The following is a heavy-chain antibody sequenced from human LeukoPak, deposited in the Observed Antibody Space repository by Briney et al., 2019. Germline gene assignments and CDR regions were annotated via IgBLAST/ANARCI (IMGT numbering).Heavy chain of an antibody. CDR3: ARGEGSSGWYGGRPYYYYDMDV. CDR1: GGTFSSYA. D-gene: IGHD6-19*01. J-gene: IGHJ6*02. CDR2: IIPIFGTA. V-gene: IGHV1-69*01. Sequence: SVKVSCKASGGTFSSYAISWVRQAPGQGLEWMGGIIPIFGTANYAQKFQGRVTITADESTNTAYMELSSLRSEDTAVCYCARGEGSSGWYGGRPYYYYDMDVWGQGTTVTVSS.